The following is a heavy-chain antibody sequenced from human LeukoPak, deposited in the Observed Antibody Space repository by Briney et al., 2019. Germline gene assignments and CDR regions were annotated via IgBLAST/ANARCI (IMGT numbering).Heavy chain of an antibody. CDR2: IYPGDSDT. J-gene: IGHJ4*02. CDR3: ARHTNDYGGYGDY. V-gene: IGHV5-51*01. D-gene: IGHD4-23*01. Sequence: GESLKISCKGSGYRFTSYWIGWVRQMPGKGLEWMGIIYPGDSDTRYSPSFQGQVTISADKSISAAYLQWSSLKASDTAMYYCARHTNDYGGYGDYWGQGTLVNVSS. CDR1: GYRFTSYW.